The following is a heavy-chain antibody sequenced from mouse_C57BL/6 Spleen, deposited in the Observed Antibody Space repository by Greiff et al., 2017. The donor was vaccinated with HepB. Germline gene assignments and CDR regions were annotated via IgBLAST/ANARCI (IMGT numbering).Heavy chain of an antibody. CDR3: AREGLYYGYDGDY. CDR2: INPYNGGT. J-gene: IGHJ2*01. CDR1: GYTFTDYY. Sequence: EVQLQQSGPVLVKPGASVKMSCKASGYTFTDYYMNWVKQSHGKSLEWIGVINPYNGGTSYNQKFKGKATLTVDMSSSTAYLELNSLTSEDSAVYYCAREGLYYGYDGDYWGQGTTLTVSS. V-gene: IGHV1-19*01. D-gene: IGHD2-2*01.